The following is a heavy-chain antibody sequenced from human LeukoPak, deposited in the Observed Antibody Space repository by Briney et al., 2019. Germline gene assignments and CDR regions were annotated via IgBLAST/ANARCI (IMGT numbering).Heavy chain of an antibody. CDR3: AKEIHPYDSGTYYFDY. CDR1: GFTFSSYG. Sequence: GGSLRLSCVGSGFTFSSYGMHWARQAAGKGLEWVAFIRHDGSNAYYADSVKGRFTVSRDNSKNTLFLQMNSLRVEEMAVYYCAKEIHPYDSGTYYFDYWGRGTLVTVSS. J-gene: IGHJ4*02. V-gene: IGHV3-30*02. CDR2: IRHDGSNA. D-gene: IGHD3-10*01.